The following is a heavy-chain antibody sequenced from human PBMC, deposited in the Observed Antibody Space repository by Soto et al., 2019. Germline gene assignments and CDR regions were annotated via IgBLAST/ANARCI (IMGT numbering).Heavy chain of an antibody. D-gene: IGHD1-1*01. CDR3: AREGGYVDY. J-gene: IGHJ4*02. CDR2: IDESGDS. CDR1: GGPIRSSSHY. V-gene: IGHV4-39*02. Sequence: RSLTCTVSGGPIRSSSHYWGWIRQSPGTGLEWIGSIDESGDSYYNPSLKSRVTIFVDTSKSQFSLKLISVTGADSAIYYCAREGGYVDYWGQGTLVTVSS.